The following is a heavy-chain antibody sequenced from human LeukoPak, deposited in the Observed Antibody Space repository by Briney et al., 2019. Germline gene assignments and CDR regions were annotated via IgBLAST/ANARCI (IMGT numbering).Heavy chain of an antibody. CDR3: ARNTRTSFDI. CDR1: GFTFSSSW. J-gene: IGHJ4*02. V-gene: IGHV3-74*01. Sequence: GGSLRLSCAASGFTFSSSWMHWVRQAPGKGLVWVSRINPDESTTTYADSVKGRFTIFRDNAKNTLYLQMNSLRAEDTAVYYCARNTRTSFDIWGQGTLVTVSS. D-gene: IGHD2-2*01. CDR2: INPDESTT.